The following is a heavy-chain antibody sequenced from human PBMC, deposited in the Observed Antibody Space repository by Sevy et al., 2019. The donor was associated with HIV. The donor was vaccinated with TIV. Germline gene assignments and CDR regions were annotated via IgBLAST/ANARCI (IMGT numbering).Heavy chain of an antibody. CDR3: ARAPPVRSGYDSLNWLDP. Sequence: SETLSLTCTVSGGSISAYYWSWLRQPPGKGLEYIGDIYYTGSTYYNPSLKSRVTISVDRSKNQFSLNLRSVTAVDTAVYYCARAPPVRSGYDSLNWLDPWGQGILVTVSS. D-gene: IGHD5-12*01. J-gene: IGHJ5*02. CDR2: IYYTGST. V-gene: IGHV4-59*12. CDR1: GGSISAYY.